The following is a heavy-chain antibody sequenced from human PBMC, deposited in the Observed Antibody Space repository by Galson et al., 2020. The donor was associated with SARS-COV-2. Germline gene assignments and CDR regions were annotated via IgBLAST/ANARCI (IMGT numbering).Heavy chain of an antibody. CDR2: IYTSGST. CDR3: AREWELLLNWFDP. V-gene: IGHV4-61*09. J-gene: IGHJ5*02. Sequence: SETLYLTCTVSGGSISSGSYYWSWIRQPAGKGLEWIGHIYTSGSTNYHPSLKSRVTISVDTSKNQFSLKLSSVTAADTAVYYCAREWELLLNWFDPWGQGTLVTVSS. CDR1: GGSISSGSYY. D-gene: IGHD1-26*01.